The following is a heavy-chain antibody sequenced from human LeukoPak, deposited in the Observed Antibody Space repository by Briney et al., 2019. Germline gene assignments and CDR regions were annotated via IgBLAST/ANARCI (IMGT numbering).Heavy chain of an antibody. CDR1: GFTFSSYW. Sequence: GGSLRLSCAASGFTFSSYWMSRVRQAPGKGLEWVANIKQDGSEKYYVDSVKGRFTISRDNAKNSLYLQMNSLRAEDTAVYYCAKDKRYSRSPFDYWGQGTLVTVSS. V-gene: IGHV3-7*01. CDR3: AKDKRYSRSPFDY. D-gene: IGHD6-6*01. J-gene: IGHJ4*02. CDR2: IKQDGSEK.